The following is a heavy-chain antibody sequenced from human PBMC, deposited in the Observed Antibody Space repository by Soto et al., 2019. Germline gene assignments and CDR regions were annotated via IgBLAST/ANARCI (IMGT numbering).Heavy chain of an antibody. V-gene: IGHV5-51*01. CDR3: ARGGVSTRTFDY. D-gene: IGHD3-3*01. CDR2: IYPSDSDT. Sequence: ESLKISCKGSGYNFAGYWIAWVRQMPGKGLELMGIIYPSDSDTRYRPSFQGQVTISADKSISSAYLQWSSLRASDTAMYYCARGGVSTRTFDYWGQGTPVTRLL. CDR1: GYNFAGYW. J-gene: IGHJ4*02.